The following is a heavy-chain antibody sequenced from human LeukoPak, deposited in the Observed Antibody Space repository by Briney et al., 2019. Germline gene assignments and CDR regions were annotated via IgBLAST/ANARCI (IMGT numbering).Heavy chain of an antibody. V-gene: IGHV3-23*01. CDR3: ASRSSVTLVRGVRRDY. CDR2: ISGSGGST. D-gene: IGHD3-10*01. J-gene: IGHJ4*02. Sequence: GGSLRLSCAASGFTFSSYGMSWVRQAPGKGLEWVSAISGSGGSTYYADSVKGRFTISRDNSKNTLYLQMNSLRAEDTAVYYCASRSSVTLVRGVRRDYWGQGTLVTVSS. CDR1: GFTFSSYG.